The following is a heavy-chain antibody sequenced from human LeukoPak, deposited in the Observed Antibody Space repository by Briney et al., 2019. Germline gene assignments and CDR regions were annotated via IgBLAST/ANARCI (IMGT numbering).Heavy chain of an antibody. CDR1: GGSISSYY. Sequence: PSETLSLTCTVSGGSISSYYWSWIRQPPGKGLEWIGYIYYSGSTNYNPSLKSRVTISVDTSKNQFSLKLSSVTAADTAVYYCARVAVLSPYYFDYWGQGTLVTVSS. J-gene: IGHJ4*01. CDR2: IYYSGST. V-gene: IGHV4-59*01. D-gene: IGHD2-15*01. CDR3: ARVAVLSPYYFDY.